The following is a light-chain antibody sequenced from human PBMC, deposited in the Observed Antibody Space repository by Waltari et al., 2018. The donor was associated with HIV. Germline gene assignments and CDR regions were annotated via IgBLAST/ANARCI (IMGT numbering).Light chain of an antibody. J-gene: IGKJ4*01. CDR3: MQTIQCPLT. V-gene: IGKV2D-29*01. Sequence: DIVLTQTPLSLSVTPGQPASISCKSSQSLLHIDGQTYLSWYLQKPGQPPQALFYEVYNRFVGVSDRCSGSGSGTDFTLEISRVEAADVEGYYCMQTIQCPLTFGGGTKVEIK. CDR1: QSLLHIDGQTY. CDR2: EVY.